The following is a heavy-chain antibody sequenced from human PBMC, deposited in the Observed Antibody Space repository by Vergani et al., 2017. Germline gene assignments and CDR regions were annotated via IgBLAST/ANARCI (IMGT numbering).Heavy chain of an antibody. CDR1: GGSISSYY. J-gene: IGHJ3*02. V-gene: IGHV4-59*01. CDR2: IYYSGST. Sequence: QVQLQESGPGLVKPSQTLSLTCTVSGGSISSYYWSWIRQPPGKGLEWIGYIYYSGSTNYNPSLKSRVTISVDTSKNQFSLTLSSVTAADTAVYYCAREVTRYDAFDIGGQGTMVTVSS. CDR3: AREVTRYDAFDI. D-gene: IGHD4-11*01.